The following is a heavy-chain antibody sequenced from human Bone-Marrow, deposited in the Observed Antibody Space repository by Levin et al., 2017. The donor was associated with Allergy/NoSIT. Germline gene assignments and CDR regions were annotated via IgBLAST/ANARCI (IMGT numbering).Heavy chain of an antibody. J-gene: IGHJ6*02. D-gene: IGHD3-16*01. CDR1: GGSISSYY. CDR3: ARYQGGIYYYGMDV. Sequence: SETLSLTCTVSGGSISSYYWSWIRQPPGKGLEWLGYIYYSGSTNYNPSLKSRVTISVDTSKNQFSLKLSSVTAADTAVYYCARYQGGIYYYGMDVWGQGTTVTVSS. CDR2: IYYSGST. V-gene: IGHV4-59*01.